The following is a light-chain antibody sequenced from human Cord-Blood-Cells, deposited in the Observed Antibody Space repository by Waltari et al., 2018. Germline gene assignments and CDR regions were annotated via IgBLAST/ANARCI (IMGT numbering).Light chain of an antibody. J-gene: IGLJ3*02. CDR3: QCCDRSLGPGV. Sequence: QSVLTQPPSVPAAPGPRVTIPCTGSSPNIGAGHDLHRYQHLPGTAPQLLIYGNSNRTSGVPVRFSGATSGASGTLASSGRRAAEEADYYCQCCDRSLGPGVFGGGTKLTVL. CDR2: GNS. V-gene: IGLV1-40*01. CDR1: SPNIGAGHD.